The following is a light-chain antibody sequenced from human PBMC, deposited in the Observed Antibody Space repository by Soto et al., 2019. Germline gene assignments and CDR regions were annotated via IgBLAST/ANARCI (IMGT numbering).Light chain of an antibody. Sequence: QSVLTQPPSVSGAPGQTVIISCSGSSSNIGAPYDVNWYRQLPGTVPKLLIYGNHNRPSGVPDRFSGSKSGTSATLGITGFQTGDEADYYCGSWDSSLSAYVFGTGTKVTVL. V-gene: IGLV1-40*01. CDR3: GSWDSSLSAYV. CDR2: GNH. J-gene: IGLJ1*01. CDR1: SSNIGAPYD.